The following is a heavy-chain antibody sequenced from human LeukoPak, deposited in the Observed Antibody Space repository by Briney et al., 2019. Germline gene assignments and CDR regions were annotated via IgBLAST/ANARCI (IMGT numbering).Heavy chain of an antibody. Sequence: ASVKVSCKASGYTFTTYYLHWVRQATGQGLEWMGWMNPNSGNTGYAQKFQGRVTMTRNTSISTAYMELSSLRSEDTAVYYCARGILLWFGKGAFDIWGQGTMVTVSS. CDR3: ARGILLWFGKGAFDI. V-gene: IGHV1-8*01. J-gene: IGHJ3*02. CDR1: GYTFTTYY. D-gene: IGHD3-10*01. CDR2: MNPNSGNT.